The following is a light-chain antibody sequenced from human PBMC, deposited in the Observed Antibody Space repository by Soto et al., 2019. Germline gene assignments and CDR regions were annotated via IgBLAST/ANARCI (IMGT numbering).Light chain of an antibody. V-gene: IGKV3-11*01. Sequence: ELLLLQPPAALSFSPVARATLSCRASQSVGSLLAWYQQKPGQAPRLLIYDASNRATGIPARFSGSGSGTDFTLIISSLEPEDFAVYYCQQRSNWPLTFGGGTKVDIK. CDR1: QSVGSL. CDR3: QQRSNWPLT. CDR2: DAS. J-gene: IGKJ4*01.